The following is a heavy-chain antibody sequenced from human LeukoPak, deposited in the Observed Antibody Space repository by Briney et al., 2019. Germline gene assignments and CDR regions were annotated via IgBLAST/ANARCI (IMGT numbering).Heavy chain of an antibody. V-gene: IGHV4-4*07. CDR2: IYTSGST. CDR1: GGSISSYY. D-gene: IGHD2-8*01. CDR3: ARTIGLMVYAGMLDWFDP. Sequence: SETLSLTCTVSGGSISSYYLSWIRQPAGKGLEWIGRIYTSGSTNYNPSLNSRVTMSVDTSKNQFSLKLTSVTAADTAVYYCARTIGLMVYAGMLDWFDPWGQGTLVTVSS. J-gene: IGHJ5*02.